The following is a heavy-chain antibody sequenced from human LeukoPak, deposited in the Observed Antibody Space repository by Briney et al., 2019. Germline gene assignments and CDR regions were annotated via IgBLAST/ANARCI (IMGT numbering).Heavy chain of an antibody. Sequence: PSETLSLTCTVSGGSISSYYWSWIRQPAGKGLEWIGRIYTSGSTNYNPSLKSRVTMSVGTSKNQFSLKLSSVTAADTAVYYCARGQSLVRGGPLLWFDPWGQGTLVTVSS. J-gene: IGHJ5*02. CDR3: ARGQSLVRGGPLLWFDP. V-gene: IGHV4-4*07. CDR1: GGSISSYY. CDR2: IYTSGST. D-gene: IGHD3-10*01.